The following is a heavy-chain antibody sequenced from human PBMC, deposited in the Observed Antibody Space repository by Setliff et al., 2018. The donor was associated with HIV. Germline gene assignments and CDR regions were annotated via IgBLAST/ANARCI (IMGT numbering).Heavy chain of an antibody. V-gene: IGHV4-61*09. CDR1: GDSISSGAYY. Sequence: SLTCTVSGDSISSGAYYWTWPRQPAGKGLEWIGHVYTSGSTNYNPSLTSRVTISIDTSKNLYSLTLISVTAADTAVYYCAIEGRPRGFDIWGQGTMVTVSS. J-gene: IGHJ3*02. CDR3: AIEGRPRGFDI. CDR2: VYTSGST.